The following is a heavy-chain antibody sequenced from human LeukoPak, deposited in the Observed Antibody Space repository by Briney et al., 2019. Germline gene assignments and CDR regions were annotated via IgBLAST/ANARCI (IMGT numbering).Heavy chain of an antibody. CDR1: GGTFSSYA. CDR2: IIPIFGTA. Sequence: SVKVSCKASGGTFSSYAISWVRQAPGQGLEWMGRIIPIFGTANYAQKFQGRVTITTDESTSTAYMELSSLRSEDTAVYYCARSSGDSSGPLSYWGQGTLVTVSS. V-gene: IGHV1-69*05. CDR3: ARSSGDSSGPLSY. J-gene: IGHJ4*02. D-gene: IGHD3-22*01.